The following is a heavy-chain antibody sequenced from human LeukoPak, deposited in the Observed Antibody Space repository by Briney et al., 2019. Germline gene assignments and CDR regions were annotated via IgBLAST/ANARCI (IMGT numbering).Heavy chain of an antibody. V-gene: IGHV3-48*01. D-gene: IGHD3-9*01. CDR1: GFTFSSYR. CDR2: ISSSRSTI. Sequence: GGSLRLSCAASGFTFSSYRMNWVRQAPGKGLEWVSYISSSRSTIYYADSVKGRFTISRDNAKNSLYLQMNSLRAEDTAVYYCARAGGRNYDILTGYSPNWFDPWGQGTLVTVSS. CDR3: ARAGGRNYDILTGYSPNWFDP. J-gene: IGHJ5*02.